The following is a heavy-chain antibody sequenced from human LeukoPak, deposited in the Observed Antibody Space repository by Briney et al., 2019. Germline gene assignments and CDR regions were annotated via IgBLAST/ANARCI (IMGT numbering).Heavy chain of an antibody. CDR1: GFIFNNYA. CDR3: AKDQRFGDLDDY. J-gene: IGHJ4*02. V-gene: IGHV3-23*01. D-gene: IGHD3-10*01. CDR2: ISGTGVTA. Sequence: GGSLRLSCAASGFIFNNYAMSWVRQAPGKGLEWVSSISGTGVTAYYADSVKGRFAISRDNSKSTLYLQMSSLRAEDTALYYCAKDQRFGDLDDYRGQETLVTVSS.